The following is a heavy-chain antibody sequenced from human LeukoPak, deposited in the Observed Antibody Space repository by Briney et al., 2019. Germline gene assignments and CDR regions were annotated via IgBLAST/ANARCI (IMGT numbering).Heavy chain of an antibody. CDR2: IYDSGST. CDR1: GGSISNTNW. CDR3: ARQSTKYSNGWVFDF. V-gene: IGHV4-39*01. Sequence: SETLSLTCGVSGGSISNTNWWTWVRQPPGKGLEWIGSIYDSGSTYYNPSLKSRVTISVDTSKNQFSLKLNSVTAADTAIFYCARQSTKYSNGWVFDFWGQGTLVTVSS. D-gene: IGHD6-19*01. J-gene: IGHJ4*02.